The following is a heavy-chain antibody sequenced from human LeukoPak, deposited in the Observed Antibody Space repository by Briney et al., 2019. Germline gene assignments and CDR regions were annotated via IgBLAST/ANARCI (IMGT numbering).Heavy chain of an antibody. CDR1: GFTFSSYA. D-gene: IGHD2-15*01. J-gene: IGHJ4*02. CDR3: ARAQGISGGSSDY. V-gene: IGHV3-30*04. Sequence: PGRSLRLSCAASGFTFSSYAMHWVRQAPGKGLEWVAVISYDGSNKYYADSVKGRFTISRDNSKNTLYLQMNSLRAEDTAVYYCARAQGISGGSSDYWGQGTLVTVSS. CDR2: ISYDGSNK.